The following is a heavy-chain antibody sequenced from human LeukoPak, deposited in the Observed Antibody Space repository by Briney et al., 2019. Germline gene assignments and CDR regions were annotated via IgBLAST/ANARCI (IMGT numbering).Heavy chain of an antibody. CDR1: GYTFTDYY. CDR3: AREGRETYKFDF. V-gene: IGHV1-46*01. Sequence: ASVKVSCKTSGYTFTDYYMHWVRQPPGQGPEWMGITRPSSGRTQYPQKFQDRVTMTWDMSASTFYMERSRLTSDDTAVYYCAREGRETYKFDFWGEGTLVTVSS. D-gene: IGHD1-1*01. J-gene: IGHJ4*02. CDR2: TRPSSGRT.